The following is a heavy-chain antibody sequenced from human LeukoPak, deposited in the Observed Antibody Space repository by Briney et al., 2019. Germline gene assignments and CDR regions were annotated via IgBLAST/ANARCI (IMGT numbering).Heavy chain of an antibody. Sequence: GGSLRLSCAASGFTFSSYSMNWVRQAPGKGLEWVSSISSSSSYIYYADSVKGQFTISRENAKNSLYLQMNSLRAGDTAVYYCARPCSSTSCYHDAFDIWGQGTMVTVSS. J-gene: IGHJ3*02. D-gene: IGHD2-2*01. CDR1: GFTFSSYS. CDR3: ARPCSSTSCYHDAFDI. V-gene: IGHV3-21*01. CDR2: ISSSSSYI.